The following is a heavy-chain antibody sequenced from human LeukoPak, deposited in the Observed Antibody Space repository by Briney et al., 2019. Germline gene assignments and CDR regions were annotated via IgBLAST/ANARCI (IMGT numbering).Heavy chain of an antibody. J-gene: IGHJ4*02. CDR1: GGSISSYY. V-gene: IGHV4-59*01. CDR2: IYYSGST. CDR3: ARDRGKRGIDY. D-gene: IGHD1-26*01. Sequence: PSETLSLTCTVSGGSISSYYWSWIRQPPGKGLEWIGYIYYSGSTNYNPSLKSRVTISVDTSKNQFSLKLSSVTAADTAVYYCARDRGKRGIDYWGQGALATVSS.